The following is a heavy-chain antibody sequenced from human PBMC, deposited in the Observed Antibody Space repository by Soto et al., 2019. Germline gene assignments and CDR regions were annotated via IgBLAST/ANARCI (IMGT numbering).Heavy chain of an antibody. Sequence: ASVKVSCKASGYTFTSYYMHWVRQAPGQGLEWMGIINPSGGSTSYAQKFQGRVTMTRDTSTSTVYMELSSLRTEDTAVYYCARDLPSDAFDIWGQGTMVTVSS. CDR3: ARDLPSDAFDI. CDR1: GYTFTSYY. V-gene: IGHV1-46*03. J-gene: IGHJ3*02. CDR2: INPSGGST.